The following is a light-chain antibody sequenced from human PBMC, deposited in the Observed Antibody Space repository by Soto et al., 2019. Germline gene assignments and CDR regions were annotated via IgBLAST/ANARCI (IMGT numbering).Light chain of an antibody. Sequence: DLQMTQSPSSLSASVGDRVTITCRTSQSISNYLNWYQQKPGKAPNLLIYAASYLQSGVPSRFSASGSGSDFTLTISSLQPEDFATYYCQQSYSAPRTFGPGTEVEIK. CDR2: AAS. CDR3: QQSYSAPRT. J-gene: IGKJ1*01. V-gene: IGKV1-39*01. CDR1: QSISNY.